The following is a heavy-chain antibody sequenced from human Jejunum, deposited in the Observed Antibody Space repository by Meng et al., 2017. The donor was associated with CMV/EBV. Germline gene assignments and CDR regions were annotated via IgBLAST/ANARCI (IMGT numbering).Heavy chain of an antibody. Sequence: VQRVESGGGLIQPGGSLRLSCAASGLSVSSNYMNWVRQAPGKGLEWVSVIYSAGNTFYADSVKGRFTISRDNARNTLFLQMHSLTVDDTAMYFCASGSTIPDYWGQGALVTVSS. J-gene: IGHJ4*02. V-gene: IGHV3-53*01. D-gene: IGHD1-1*01. CDR2: IYSAGNT. CDR3: ASGSTIPDY. CDR1: GLSVSSNY.